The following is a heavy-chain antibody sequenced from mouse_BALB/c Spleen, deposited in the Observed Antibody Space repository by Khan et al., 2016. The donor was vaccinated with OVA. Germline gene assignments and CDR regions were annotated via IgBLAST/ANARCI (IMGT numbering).Heavy chain of an antibody. J-gene: IGHJ2*01. CDR3: ARDQVGSYFDY. V-gene: IGHV7-3*02. CDR2: IRNKADGYTT. CDR1: GFTLTDYY. D-gene: IGHD4-1*02. Sequence: EVELVESGGGLVQSGGSLRLTCATSGFTLTDYYMTWVHQPPGKALEWLGFIRNKADGYTTEYSASVKGRFAISRDNSQSILYLHMTTLRTEDSATYYCARDQVGSYFDYWGQGTTLTVSS.